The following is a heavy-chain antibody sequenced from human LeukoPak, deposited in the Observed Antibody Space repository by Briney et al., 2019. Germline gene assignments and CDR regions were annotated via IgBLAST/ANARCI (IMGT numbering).Heavy chain of an antibody. Sequence: GASVKVSCKASGYTFSSYYIHWVRQAPGQGLEWMGIINPSGGSTTYAQKFQGRVTMTRDTSTSTVYMEVSSLRSEDTAVYYRARDFNDFWSGYQPAYYYYYMDVWGIGTTVTVSS. CDR2: INPSGGST. J-gene: IGHJ6*03. CDR3: ARDFNDFWSGYQPAYYYYYMDV. D-gene: IGHD3-3*01. V-gene: IGHV1-46*01. CDR1: GYTFSSYY.